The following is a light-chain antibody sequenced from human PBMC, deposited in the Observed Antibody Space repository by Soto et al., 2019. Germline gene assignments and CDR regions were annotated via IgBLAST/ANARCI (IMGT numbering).Light chain of an antibody. CDR2: EVT. CDR3: CSYAGSSNWV. V-gene: IGLV2-23*02. Sequence: HSVLTQPASVSGSPGQSITISCTGTSSDVGSHNFVSWYQQRPGKAPKLMIFEVTKRPSGVSNRFSASKSGNTASLTISGVQTEDEADYYCCSYAGSSNWVFGGGTKLTVL. J-gene: IGLJ3*02. CDR1: SSDVGSHNF.